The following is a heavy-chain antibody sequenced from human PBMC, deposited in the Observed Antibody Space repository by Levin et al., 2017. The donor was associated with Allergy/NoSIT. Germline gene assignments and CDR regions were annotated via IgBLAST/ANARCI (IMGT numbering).Heavy chain of an antibody. CDR2: IIPIFGTA. CDR3: ARDSYGSGTDMGDAFDI. D-gene: IGHD3-10*01. Sequence: SWGRQAQGQGLEWMGGIIPIFGTANYAQKFQGRVTITADESTGTAYMELSSLRSEDTAVYYCARDSYGSGTDMGDAFDIWGQGTMVTVSS. V-gene: IGHV1-69*01. J-gene: IGHJ3*02.